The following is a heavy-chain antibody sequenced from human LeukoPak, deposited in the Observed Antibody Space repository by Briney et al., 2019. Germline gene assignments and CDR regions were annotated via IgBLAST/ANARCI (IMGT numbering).Heavy chain of an antibody. V-gene: IGHV3-33*01. CDR1: GFTFGGHG. Sequence: GGSLRLSCAASGFTFGGHGMHWVRQAPGKGLEWVAVIWYDGSNKYYADSVKGRFTISRDNPKNTLYMQMNSLRVEDTAVYYCARGLLVPAAISSSWLKPFDYWGQGTLVTVSS. D-gene: IGHD2-2*01. J-gene: IGHJ4*02. CDR3: ARGLLVPAAISSSWLKPFDY. CDR2: IWYDGSNK.